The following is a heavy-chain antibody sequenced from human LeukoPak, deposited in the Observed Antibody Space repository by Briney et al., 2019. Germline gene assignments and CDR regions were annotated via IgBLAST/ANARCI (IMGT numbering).Heavy chain of an antibody. CDR1: GFTFGNYA. J-gene: IGHJ4*02. CDR2: ISGSGDSI. D-gene: IGHD3-22*01. V-gene: IGHV3-23*01. Sequence: GGSLRLSCAASGFTFGNYAMSWVRQAPGKGLEWVSAISGSGDSIYYTDSVKGRFTISRDNSRNTVYLQMNSLRAEDTAVYYCAKGGSGYYLDYWGQGTLVTVSS. CDR3: AKGGSGYYLDY.